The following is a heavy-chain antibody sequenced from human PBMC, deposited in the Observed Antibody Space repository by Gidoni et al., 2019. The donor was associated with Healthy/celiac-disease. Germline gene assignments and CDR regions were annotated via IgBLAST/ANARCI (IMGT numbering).Heavy chain of an antibody. CDR2: INPNSGGT. CDR1: GYTFTGYY. V-gene: IGHV1-2*02. J-gene: IGHJ4*02. D-gene: IGHD1-26*01. CDR3: ARVLQLERGSIEGGY. Sequence: QVQLVPSGAEVKKPGASVKVSCKASGYTFTGYYMHWVRQAPGQGLEWMGWINPNSGGTNYAQKFQGRVTMTRDTSISTAYMELSRLRSDDTAVYYCARVLQLERGSIEGGYWGQGTLVTVSS.